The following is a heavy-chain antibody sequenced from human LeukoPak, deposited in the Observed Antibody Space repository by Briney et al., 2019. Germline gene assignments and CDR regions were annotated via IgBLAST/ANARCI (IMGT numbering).Heavy chain of an antibody. V-gene: IGHV3-48*03. CDR1: GFSFSNYE. D-gene: IGHD6-6*01. CDR2: ISSSGGIN. CDR3: SAQYSSSSVVDY. J-gene: IGHJ4*02. Sequence: GGSLRLSCAASGFSFSNYEMNWVRQAPGKGLEWVSYISSSGGINYSADAVRGRFTISRDNAKNSLYLQMNSLRVEDTATYYCSAQYSSSSVVDYWGQGTLVTVSS.